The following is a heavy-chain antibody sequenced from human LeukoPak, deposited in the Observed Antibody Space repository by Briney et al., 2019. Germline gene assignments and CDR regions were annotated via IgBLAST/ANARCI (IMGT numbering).Heavy chain of an antibody. CDR3: ARGTYYDFWSGSGDY. CDR1: EFTFSTYW. J-gene: IGHJ4*02. V-gene: IGHV3-64*01. Sequence: PGGSLRLSCSASEFTFSTYWMSWVRQAPGKGLEHVSTISTNGGSTYYANSVKGRFTISRDNSKNTLYLQMGSLRVEDMAVYYCARGTYYDFWSGSGDYWGQGTLVTVSS. CDR2: ISTNGGST. D-gene: IGHD3-3*01.